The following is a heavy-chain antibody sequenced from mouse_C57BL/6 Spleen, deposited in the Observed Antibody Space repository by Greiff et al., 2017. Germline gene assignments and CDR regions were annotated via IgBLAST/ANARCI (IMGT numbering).Heavy chain of an antibody. CDR1: GYTFTDYN. D-gene: IGHD1-1*01. Sequence: VQLQQSGPELVKPGASVKIPCKASGYTFTDYNMDWVKQSHGKSLEWIGDINPNNGGTIYNQKFKGKATLTVDKSSSTAYMELRSLTSEDTAVYYCARWAYGSSYDWYFDVWGTGTTVTVSS. CDR2: INPNNGGT. CDR3: ARWAYGSSYDWYFDV. V-gene: IGHV1-18*01. J-gene: IGHJ1*03.